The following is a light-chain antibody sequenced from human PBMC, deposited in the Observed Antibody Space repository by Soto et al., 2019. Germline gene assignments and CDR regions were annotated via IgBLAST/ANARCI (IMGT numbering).Light chain of an antibody. CDR1: QSLSRW. CDR2: EAS. J-gene: IGKJ1*01. CDR3: QQYNSLLKT. V-gene: IGKV1-5*03. Sequence: DIQMTQSPSTLSAYVGDRVTITCRASQSLSRWLAWYQQKPGKAPKLLIYEASRLESGVPSRFSGSGSGTEFTLTISSLQPDDSATYYCQQYNSLLKTFGQGTKV.